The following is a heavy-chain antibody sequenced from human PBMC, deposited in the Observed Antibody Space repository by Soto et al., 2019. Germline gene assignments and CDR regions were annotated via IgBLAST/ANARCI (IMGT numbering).Heavy chain of an antibody. CDR2: LNQDGSVR. CDR3: ASWVSILNY. D-gene: IGHD3-16*01. CDR1: GFTFSDSW. J-gene: IGHJ4*02. Sequence: GGSLRLSCVTSGFTFSDSWMNWVRQAPGKGLEWLANLNQDGSVRKYVDSLKGRFTISRDNARNSVYLEINNLTTEDTAVYYCASWVSILNYWGQGARVTVSS. V-gene: IGHV3-7*01.